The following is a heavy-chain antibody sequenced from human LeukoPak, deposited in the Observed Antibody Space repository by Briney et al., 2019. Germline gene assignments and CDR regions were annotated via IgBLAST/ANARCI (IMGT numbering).Heavy chain of an antibody. Sequence: ASVRLSCKPSGFIFSDYVFSWVRQAPGQGLEWVCWISVYNRQTDYAHNLQGRVNMNTYTHTSTLYMELKSLRADDTAVYYCVRDSVVIAATPRDYWGQGTLVTVSS. CDR3: VRDSVVIAATPRDY. D-gene: IGHD2-15*01. CDR2: ISVYNRQT. CDR1: GFIFSDYV. V-gene: IGHV1-18*01. J-gene: IGHJ4*02.